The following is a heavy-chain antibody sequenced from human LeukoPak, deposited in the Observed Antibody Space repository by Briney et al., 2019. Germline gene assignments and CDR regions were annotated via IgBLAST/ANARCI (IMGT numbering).Heavy chain of an antibody. Sequence: GGSLRLSCAASGFTFSDYYMSWIRQAPGKGLEWVSYISSSGSTIYYADSVKGRFTISRDNAKTSLYLQMNSLRAEDTAVYYCASTGIVEATKRGNWFDPWGQGTLVTVSS. D-gene: IGHD1-26*01. CDR1: GFTFSDYY. J-gene: IGHJ5*02. CDR3: ASTGIVEATKRGNWFDP. V-gene: IGHV3-11*01. CDR2: ISSSGSTI.